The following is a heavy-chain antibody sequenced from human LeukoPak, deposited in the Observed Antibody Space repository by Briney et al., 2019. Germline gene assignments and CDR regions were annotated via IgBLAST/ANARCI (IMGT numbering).Heavy chain of an antibody. J-gene: IGHJ4*02. CDR1: GFTFRSYG. Sequence: GGSLRLSCAASGFTFRSYGMHWVRQAPGKGLEWVAYIRYDGSNKFYTVSVKGRFTISRDNSKNTLYLQMNSLGSEDTGVYYCANGGGAYDVIDYWGQGALVTVSS. V-gene: IGHV3-30*02. D-gene: IGHD3-16*01. CDR3: ANGGGAYDVIDY. CDR2: IRYDGSNK.